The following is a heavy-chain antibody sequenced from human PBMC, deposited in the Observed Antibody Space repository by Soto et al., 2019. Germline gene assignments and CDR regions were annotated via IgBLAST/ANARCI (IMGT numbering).Heavy chain of an antibody. CDR1: EVSFKIYA. CDR3: SAAADYNWFDP. J-gene: IGHJ5*02. CDR2: ISFDGTNK. D-gene: IGHD6-13*01. V-gene: IGHV3-30-3*01. Sequence: SLRLACAACEVSFKIYAMHWFRQAPGKGLEWVAVISFDGTNKYYADSVKGRFTISRDNSKNTLYLQMNSLRGEDTAMYYCSAAADYNWFDPWGPGTLVTASS.